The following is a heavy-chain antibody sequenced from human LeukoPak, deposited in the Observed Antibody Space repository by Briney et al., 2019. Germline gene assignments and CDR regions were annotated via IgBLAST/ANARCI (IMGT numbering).Heavy chain of an antibody. CDR2: IYYSGST. CDR1: GGSFSGYY. J-gene: IGHJ4*02. Sequence: SETLSLTCAVYGGSFSGYYWSWIRQPPGKGLEWIGYIYYSGSTNYNPSLKSRVTISVDTSKNQFSLKLSSVTAADTAVYYCARGMVIFDYWGQGTLVTVSS. V-gene: IGHV4-59*01. D-gene: IGHD3-10*01. CDR3: ARGMVIFDY.